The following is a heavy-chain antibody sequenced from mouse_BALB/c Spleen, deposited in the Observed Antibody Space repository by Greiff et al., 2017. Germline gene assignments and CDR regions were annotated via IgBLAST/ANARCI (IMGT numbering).Heavy chain of an antibody. CDR1: GFTFSDYY. CDR3: ARDKGNGNYGFAY. D-gene: IGHD2-1*01. Sequence: EVKLVESGGGLVKPGGSLKLSCAASGFTFSDYYMYWVRQTPETRLEWVATISDGGSYTYYPDSVKGRFTISRDNAKNNLYLQMSSLKSEDTAMYYCARDKGNGNYGFAYWGQGTLVTVSA. J-gene: IGHJ3*01. CDR2: ISDGGSYT. V-gene: IGHV5-4*02.